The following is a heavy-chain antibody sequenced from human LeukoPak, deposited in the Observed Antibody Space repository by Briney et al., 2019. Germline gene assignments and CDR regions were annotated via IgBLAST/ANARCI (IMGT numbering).Heavy chain of an antibody. CDR1: GASITSYY. CDR3: ARTLVGALDY. J-gene: IGHJ4*02. D-gene: IGHD1-26*01. Sequence: SETLSLTCAVSGASITSYYWSWIRQPPGKGLEWIGYIYYSGSTNYNPSLKSRVTMSVDTSKNQFSLKLSSVTAADTAVYYCARTLVGALDYWGQGTLVTVSS. CDR2: IYYSGST. V-gene: IGHV4-59*08.